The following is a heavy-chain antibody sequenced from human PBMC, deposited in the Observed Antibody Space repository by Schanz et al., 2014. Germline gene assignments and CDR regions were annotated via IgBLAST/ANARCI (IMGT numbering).Heavy chain of an antibody. D-gene: IGHD1-7*01. V-gene: IGHV1-69*04. J-gene: IGHJ3*02. CDR3: ARDRWNYEGGIFDI. CDR1: GDTFDNFG. CDR2: IMPFLGIT. Sequence: VQLVQSGAEVKKPGSSVKVSCTATGDTFDNFGISWVRQAPGQGPEWIGRIMPFLGITNLAQKFQDRVSMSADKAKSTAYMELSGVRYEDTGVYYCARDRWNYEGGIFDIWGQGPMVTVSS.